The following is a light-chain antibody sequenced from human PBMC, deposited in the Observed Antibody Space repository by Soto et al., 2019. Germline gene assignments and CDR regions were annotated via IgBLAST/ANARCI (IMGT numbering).Light chain of an antibody. J-gene: IGKJ5*01. V-gene: IGKV3-20*01. Sequence: EIVLTQSPGALSLSPGEIATLSCSASQSVSSSYLAWYQQKPGQAPRLLISGASTRATGIPDRFSGSGSGTDFTLTISRLEPEDFAVYYCQQYGRSPQITFGQGTRLEIK. CDR3: QQYGRSPQIT. CDR1: QSVSSSY. CDR2: GAS.